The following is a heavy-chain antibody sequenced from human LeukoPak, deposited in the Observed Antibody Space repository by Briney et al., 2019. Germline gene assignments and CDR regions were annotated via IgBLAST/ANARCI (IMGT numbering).Heavy chain of an antibody. V-gene: IGHV4-59*01. Sequence: SETLSLTCTVSGGSISSYYWSWIRQPPGKGLEWIGHIYYSGSTNYNPSLKSRVTISVDTSKNQFSLRVRFVTAADTAVYFCARIVPYNYGYIDYWGQGTLVTVSS. CDR1: GGSISSYY. D-gene: IGHD5-18*01. CDR3: ARIVPYNYGYIDY. J-gene: IGHJ4*02. CDR2: IYYSGST.